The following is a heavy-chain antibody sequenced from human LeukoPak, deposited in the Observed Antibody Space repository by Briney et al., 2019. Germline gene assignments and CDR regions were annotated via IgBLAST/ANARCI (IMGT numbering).Heavy chain of an antibody. J-gene: IGHJ4*02. CDR2: MHDSGTT. D-gene: IGHD6-19*01. CDR1: GGSISSYY. Sequence: SETLSLTCTVSGGSISSYYWNWIRQPPGKGLEWIAYMHDSGTTKYNPSFKSRVTISVDTSKNHFSLKLNSVTAADTAVYFCARRFNSGWGSFDYWGPGILVTVSS. CDR3: ARRFNSGWGSFDY. V-gene: IGHV4-59*08.